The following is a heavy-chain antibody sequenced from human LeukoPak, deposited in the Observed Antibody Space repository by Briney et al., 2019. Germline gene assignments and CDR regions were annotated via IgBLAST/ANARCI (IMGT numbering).Heavy chain of an antibody. Sequence: PSETLSLTCTVSGGSISSGGYYWSWIRQHPGKGLEWIGYIYYSGSTYYNPSLKSRVTISVDTSKNQFSLKLSSVTAADTAVYYCARKRVIRGVIDYWGQGTLVTVSS. D-gene: IGHD3-10*01. J-gene: IGHJ4*02. CDR1: GGSISSGGYY. V-gene: IGHV4-31*03. CDR3: ARKRVIRGVIDY. CDR2: IYYSGST.